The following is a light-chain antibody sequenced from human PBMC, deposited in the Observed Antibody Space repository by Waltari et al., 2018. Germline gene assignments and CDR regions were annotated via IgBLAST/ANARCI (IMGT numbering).Light chain of an antibody. V-gene: IGKV1-33*01. CDR2: DAS. J-gene: IGKJ3*01. Sequence: DIQMTQSPSSLSASVGDRVTITCQASQDISNYLNWYQQNPGKAPKLLIYDASNLETGVPSRFSGSGSGTDFTFTISSLQPEDIATYYCQQYDNLPFTFGPGTKVDIK. CDR3: QQYDNLPFT. CDR1: QDISNY.